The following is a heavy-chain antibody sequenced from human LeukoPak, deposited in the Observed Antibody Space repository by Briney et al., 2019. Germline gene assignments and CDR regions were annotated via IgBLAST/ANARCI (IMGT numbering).Heavy chain of an antibody. V-gene: IGHV3-30-3*01. J-gene: IGHJ3*02. CDR3: ARDHGYAFDI. Sequence: GGSLRLSCAASGFTFSDYTMNWVRQAPGKGLEWVAVISYDGGNKYYADSVKGRFTISRDNSKNTLYLQMNSLRAEDTAVYYCARDHGYAFDIWGQGTMVTVSS. CDR1: GFTFSDYT. D-gene: IGHD3-10*01. CDR2: ISYDGGNK.